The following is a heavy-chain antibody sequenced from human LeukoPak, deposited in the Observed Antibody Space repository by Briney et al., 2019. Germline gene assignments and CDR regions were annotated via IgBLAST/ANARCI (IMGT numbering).Heavy chain of an antibody. CDR1: GFTFSSYS. V-gene: IGHV3-21*01. CDR2: ISSSSSYI. Sequence: GGSLRLSCAASGFTFSSYSMNWVRQAPGKGLEWVSSISSSSSYIYYADSVKGRFTISRDNAENSLYLQMNSLRAEDTAVYYCARDMVRGYLDYWGQGTLVTVSS. D-gene: IGHD3-10*01. J-gene: IGHJ4*02. CDR3: ARDMVRGYLDY.